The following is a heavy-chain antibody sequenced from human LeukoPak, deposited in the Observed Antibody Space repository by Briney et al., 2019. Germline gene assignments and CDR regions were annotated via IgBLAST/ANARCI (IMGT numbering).Heavy chain of an antibody. CDR3: ARVGATYSGDP. Sequence: ASVKVSCKASGYTFTDYYIHWVRQAPGQGLEWMAWIDPNSGATDYAQKFQGRITMTRDTSISTAYMELSRLRSDDTAVYYCARVGATYSGDPWGQGTLVTVSS. CDR2: IDPNSGAT. CDR1: GYTFTDYY. J-gene: IGHJ5*02. V-gene: IGHV1-2*02. D-gene: IGHD1-26*01.